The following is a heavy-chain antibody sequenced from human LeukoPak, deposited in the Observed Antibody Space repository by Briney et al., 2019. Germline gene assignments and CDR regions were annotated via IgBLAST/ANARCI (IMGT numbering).Heavy chain of an antibody. CDR1: GYTFTSYY. D-gene: IGHD4-17*01. CDR3: ARAPPIHDYGDYFRFDP. V-gene: IGHV1-18*04. J-gene: IGHJ5*02. Sequence: GASVKVSCKASGYTFTSYYMHWVRQAPGQGLEWMGWISAYNGNTNYAQKLQGRVTMTTDTSTSTAYMELRSLRSDDTAVYYCARAPPIHDYGDYFRFDPWGQGTLVTVSS. CDR2: ISAYNGNT.